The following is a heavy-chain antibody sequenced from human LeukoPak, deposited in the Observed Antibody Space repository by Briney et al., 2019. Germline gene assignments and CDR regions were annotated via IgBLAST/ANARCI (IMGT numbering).Heavy chain of an antibody. J-gene: IGHJ3*02. CDR3: ARASGYTSGWYDDAFDI. CDR2: ISSSSSYI. D-gene: IGHD6-19*01. V-gene: IGHV3-21*01. Sequence: GGSLRLSCAASGFTFSSYSMNWVRQAPGKGQEWVSSISSSSSYIYYADSVKGRFTISRDNAKNSLYLQMNSLGAEDTAVYYCARASGYTSGWYDDAFDIWGQGTMVTVSS. CDR1: GFTFSSYS.